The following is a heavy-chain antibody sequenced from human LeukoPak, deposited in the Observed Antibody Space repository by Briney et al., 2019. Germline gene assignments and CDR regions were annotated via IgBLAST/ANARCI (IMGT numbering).Heavy chain of an antibody. J-gene: IGHJ6*02. CDR1: GFTFSSYA. CDR3: AREGASGVCYYGMDL. D-gene: IGHD6-19*01. Sequence: PGGSLRLSCAASGFTFSSYAMSWVRQAPGKGLEWVSAISGSGISTYYADSVKGRFTISRDNSKNTLYLQMNSLRAEDTAVYYCAREGASGVCYYGMDLWGQGTTVTVSS. V-gene: IGHV3-23*01. CDR2: ISGSGIST.